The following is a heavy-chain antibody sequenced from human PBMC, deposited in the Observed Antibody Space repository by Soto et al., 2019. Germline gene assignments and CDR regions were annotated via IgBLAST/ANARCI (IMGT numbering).Heavy chain of an antibody. V-gene: IGHV3-66*01. CDR3: ARDFIGSPLGYNWFDP. CDR2: IYSGGST. CDR1: GFTVRSNY. J-gene: IGHJ5*02. Sequence: PGGSLRLSCAASGFTVRSNYMSWVRQAPGKGLEWVSVIYSGGSTYYADSVKGRFTISRDNSKNTLYLQMNSLRAEDTAVYYCARDFIGSPLGYNWFDPWGQGTLVTVSS. D-gene: IGHD3-16*02.